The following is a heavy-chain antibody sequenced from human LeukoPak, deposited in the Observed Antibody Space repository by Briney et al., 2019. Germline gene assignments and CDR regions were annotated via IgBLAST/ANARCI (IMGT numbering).Heavy chain of an antibody. J-gene: IGHJ5*02. D-gene: IGHD2-2*01. Sequence: GGSLRLSCTASGFTISSNYMSWVRQAPGKGLELVSVIYSGDYTNYADSVKGRFTISRDISKNTLSLQMDSLRAEDTAVYYCARVGAYCTTTSCSNWFDPWGQGTLVTVSS. CDR3: ARVGAYCTTTSCSNWFDP. CDR1: GFTISSNY. V-gene: IGHV3-53*01. CDR2: IYSGDYT.